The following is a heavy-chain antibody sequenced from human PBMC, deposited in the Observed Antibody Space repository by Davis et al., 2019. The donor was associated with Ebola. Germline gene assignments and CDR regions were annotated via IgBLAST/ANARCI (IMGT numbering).Heavy chain of an antibody. CDR3: ARRITIFGVVIHDAFDI. Sequence: PSETLSLTCTVSGGSISSGDYYWSWIRQPPGKGLEWIGYIYYSGSTYYNPSLKSRVTISVDTSKNQFSLKLSSVTAADTAVYYCARRITIFGVVIHDAFDIWGQGTMVTVSS. CDR1: GGSISSGDYY. CDR2: IYYSGST. J-gene: IGHJ3*02. D-gene: IGHD3-3*01. V-gene: IGHV4-30-4*01.